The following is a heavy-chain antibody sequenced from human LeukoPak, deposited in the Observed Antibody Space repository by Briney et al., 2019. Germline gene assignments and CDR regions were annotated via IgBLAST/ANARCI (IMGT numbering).Heavy chain of an antibody. CDR1: GFTFSITW. D-gene: IGHD6-19*01. J-gene: IGHJ4*02. CDR2: IYYSGST. CDR3: ASSGQWLPPGEEDY. V-gene: IGHV4-59*08. Sequence: PGGSLRLSCAASGFTFSITWMSWVRQAPGRGLEWVGYIYYSGSTNYNPSLKSRVTISVDTSKNQFSLKLSSVTAADTAVYYCASSGQWLPPGEEDYWGQGTLVTVSS.